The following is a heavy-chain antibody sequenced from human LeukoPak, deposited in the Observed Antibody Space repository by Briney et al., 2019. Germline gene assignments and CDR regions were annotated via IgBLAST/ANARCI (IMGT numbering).Heavy chain of an antibody. Sequence: GGSLRLSCAASGFTFSSYAMSWVRQAPGKGLEWVSAISGSGGSTYYADSVKGRFTISRDNSKNTLYLQMNSLGAEDTAVYYCAKDVRYFDWLIFDYWGQGTLVTVSS. CDR1: GFTFSSYA. V-gene: IGHV3-23*01. D-gene: IGHD3-9*01. J-gene: IGHJ4*02. CDR2: ISGSGGST. CDR3: AKDVRYFDWLIFDY.